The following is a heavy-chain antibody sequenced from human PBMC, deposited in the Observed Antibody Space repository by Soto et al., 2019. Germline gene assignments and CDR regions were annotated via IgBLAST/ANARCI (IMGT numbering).Heavy chain of an antibody. D-gene: IGHD3-10*01. CDR2: IYYSGST. J-gene: IGHJ6*02. V-gene: IGHV4-61*03. Sequence: QVRLQESGPGLVKPSETLSLSCLVSGDSVGNGPYYWSWIRQSPGEGLEGIAYIYYSGSTNVNPSPDSRDNISIDMSQNHCFLELRSVTAADAAVYFCARVGSSCHGAGCYYYYGLGVWGQGTTVAISS. CDR3: ARVGSSCHGAGCYYYYGLGV. CDR1: GDSVGNGPYY.